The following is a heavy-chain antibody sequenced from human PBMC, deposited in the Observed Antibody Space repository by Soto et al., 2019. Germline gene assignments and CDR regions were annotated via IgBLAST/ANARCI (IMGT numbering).Heavy chain of an antibody. CDR2: ISGSGGST. V-gene: IGHV3-23*01. CDR1: GFTFSSYA. D-gene: IGHD6-6*01. Sequence: PGGSLRLSCAASGFTFSSYAMSWVRQAPGKGLEWVSAISGSGGSTYYADSVKGRFTISRDNSKNTLYLQMNSLRAEDTTVYYCAKDPGSSGSFDYWGQGTLVTVAS. CDR3: AKDPGSSGSFDY. J-gene: IGHJ4*02.